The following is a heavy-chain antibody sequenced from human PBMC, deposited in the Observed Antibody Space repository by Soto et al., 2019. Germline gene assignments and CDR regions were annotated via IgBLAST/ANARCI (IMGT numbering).Heavy chain of an antibody. Sequence: EVQLVESGGGLVQPGRSLRLSCAASGFTFDDYAMHWVRQVPGKGLEWVSGINWNSGSIGYADSVKGRFAISRDNGKNSLHLQMNSLRAEDTAFYYCVKDESINWYSGHFRHWGQGTLVTVSS. CDR3: VKDESINWYSGHFRH. J-gene: IGHJ1*01. CDR1: GFTFDDYA. CDR2: INWNSGSI. V-gene: IGHV3-9*01. D-gene: IGHD6-13*01.